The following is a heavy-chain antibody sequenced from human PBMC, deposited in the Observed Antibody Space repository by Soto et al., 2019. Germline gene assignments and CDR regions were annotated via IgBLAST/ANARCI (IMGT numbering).Heavy chain of an antibody. CDR3: AKDTGRGLEWLPYWYFDL. J-gene: IGHJ2*01. D-gene: IGHD3-3*01. CDR1: GFTFSSYA. V-gene: IGHV3-23*04. Sequence: EVQLVESGGGLVQPGGSLRLSCAASGFTFSSYAMSWVRQAPGKGLEWVSAISGSGGSTYYADSVKGRFTISRDNSKNTLYLQMNSLRAEDTAVYYCAKDTGRGLEWLPYWYFDLWGRGTLVTVSS. CDR2: ISGSGGST.